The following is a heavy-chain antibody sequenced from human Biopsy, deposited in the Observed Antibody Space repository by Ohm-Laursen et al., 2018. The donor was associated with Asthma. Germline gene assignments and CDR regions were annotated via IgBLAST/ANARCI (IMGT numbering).Heavy chain of an antibody. Sequence: SLRLSCAASGFSFSNFAIHWVRQAPGKGLEWVGVISKDASTQDYADSVKGRFTMARDNSKNTLDLQMNSLREEDTAVYYCVRDGTDDAFDIWGQGTVVAVS. CDR2: ISKDASTQ. CDR3: VRDGTDDAFDI. CDR1: GFSFSNFA. V-gene: IGHV3-30*01. J-gene: IGHJ3*02. D-gene: IGHD1-1*01.